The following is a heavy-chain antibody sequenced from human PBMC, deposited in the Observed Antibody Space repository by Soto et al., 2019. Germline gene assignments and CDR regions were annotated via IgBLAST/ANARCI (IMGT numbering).Heavy chain of an antibody. J-gene: IGHJ6*02. CDR1: VVSISDYS. CDR3: ATGFAMDV. CDR2: MFYSGNT. Sequence: SAILSHNWPVSVVSISDYSGSWIRQPPGKGLEWIAYMFYSGNTNYNPSLKSRVAMSVDTSKNQFSLRLSSVTAADTAVYYCATGFAMDVWGQGTTVTVS. V-gene: IGHV4-59*01. D-gene: IGHD3-10*01.